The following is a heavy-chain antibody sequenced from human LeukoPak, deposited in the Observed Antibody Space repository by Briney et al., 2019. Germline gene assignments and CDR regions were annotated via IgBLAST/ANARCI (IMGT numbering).Heavy chain of an antibody. D-gene: IGHD2-2*01. CDR3: ARDRNCSSTSCLWDAFDI. CDR2: IYHSGST. J-gene: IGHJ3*02. Sequence: PSQTLSLTCTVSGGSISSGGYYWSWIRQPPGKGLEWIGYIYHSGSTYYNPSLKSRVTISVDRSKNQFSLKLSSVTAADTAVYYCARDRNCSSTSCLWDAFDIWGQGTMVTVSS. CDR1: GGSISSGGYY. V-gene: IGHV4-30-2*01.